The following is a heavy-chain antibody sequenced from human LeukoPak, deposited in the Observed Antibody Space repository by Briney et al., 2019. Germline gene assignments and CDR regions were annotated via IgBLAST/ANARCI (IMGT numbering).Heavy chain of an antibody. Sequence: SETLSLTCTVSGYSISSGYYWGWIRQPPGKGLEWIGSIYHSGSTYYNPSLKSRVTISVDTSKNQFSLKLSSVTAADTAVYYCARDLSVNTAMVIWGQGTLVTVSS. CDR1: GYSISSGYY. D-gene: IGHD5-18*01. V-gene: IGHV4-38-2*02. J-gene: IGHJ4*02. CDR3: ARDLSVNTAMVI. CDR2: IYHSGST.